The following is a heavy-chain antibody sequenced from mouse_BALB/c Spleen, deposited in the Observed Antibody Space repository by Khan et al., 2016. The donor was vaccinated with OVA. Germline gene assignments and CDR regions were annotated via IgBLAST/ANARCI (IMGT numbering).Heavy chain of an antibody. V-gene: IGHV3-2*02. Sequence: EVQLQESGPGLVKPSQSLSLTCTVTGYSITSDYAWNWIRQFPGNKLEWMGYISYSGGTSYNPSLKSRVSITRDSSKNQFFLQLNSVTTEDPATYYCERGDYGTTDAIAFDYWGQGTTLTVSS. J-gene: IGHJ2*01. CDR1: GYSITSDYA. CDR3: ERGDYGTTDAIAFDY. D-gene: IGHD1-1*01. CDR2: ISYSGGT.